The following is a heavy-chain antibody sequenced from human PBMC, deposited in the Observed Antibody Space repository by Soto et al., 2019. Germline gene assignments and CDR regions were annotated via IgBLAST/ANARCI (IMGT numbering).Heavy chain of an antibody. CDR2: INACNGNT. J-gene: IGHJ5*02. CDR3: ARDFFIVVVPAARGNWFDP. Sequence: AASVKVSCKAAGYTLSSDLGGWGRQAHGQGLEWMGWINACNGNTKYSQKFQGRVTITRDTSTSTAYMELSSLRSEDTAVYYCARDFFIVVVPAARGNWFDPWGQGPRVTVSS. V-gene: IGHV1-3*01. CDR1: GYTLSSDL. D-gene: IGHD2-2*01.